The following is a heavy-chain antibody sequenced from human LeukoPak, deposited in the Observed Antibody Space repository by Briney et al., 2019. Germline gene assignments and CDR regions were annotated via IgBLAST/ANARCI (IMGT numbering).Heavy chain of an antibody. V-gene: IGHV3-7*01. CDR1: GFTFSSYR. CDR2: IKQDGSEN. J-gene: IGHJ3*02. D-gene: IGHD1-7*01. CDR3: AREHWNYGNAFDI. Sequence: PGGSLRLSCAASGFTFSSYRMSWVRQAPGKGLEWVANIKQDGSENYYVDSVKGRFTISRDNAKNSLYLQMNSLRAEDTAVYYCAREHWNYGNAFDIWGQGTMVTVSS.